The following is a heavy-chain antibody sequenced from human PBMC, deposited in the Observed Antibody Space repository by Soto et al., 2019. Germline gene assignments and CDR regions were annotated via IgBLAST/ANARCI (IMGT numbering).Heavy chain of an antibody. J-gene: IGHJ4*02. Sequence: GGSLRLSFAASGFTFSSYGMHWVRQAPGKGLEWVAVIWYDGSNKYYADSVKGRFTISGDNSKNTLYLQMNSLRAEDTAVYYCARDSGYYDSSGYYYVLGYFDYWGQGTLVSVSS. D-gene: IGHD3-22*01. CDR2: IWYDGSNK. V-gene: IGHV3-33*01. CDR3: ARDSGYYDSSGYYYVLGYFDY. CDR1: GFTFSSYG.